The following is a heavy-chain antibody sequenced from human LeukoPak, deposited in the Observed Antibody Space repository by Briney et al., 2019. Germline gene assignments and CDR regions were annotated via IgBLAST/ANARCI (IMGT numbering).Heavy chain of an antibody. J-gene: IGHJ6*03. V-gene: IGHV4-38-2*01. CDR1: GYSISSGYY. CDR2: IYHSGST. CDR3: ASLTGYYYYYMDV. Sequence: SETLSLTCAVSGYSISSGYYWGWIRQPPEKGLEWIGSIYHSGSTYYNPSLKSRVTISVDTSKNQFSLKLSSVTAADTAVYYCASLTGYYYYYMDVWGKGTTVTVSS. D-gene: IGHD4/OR15-4a*01.